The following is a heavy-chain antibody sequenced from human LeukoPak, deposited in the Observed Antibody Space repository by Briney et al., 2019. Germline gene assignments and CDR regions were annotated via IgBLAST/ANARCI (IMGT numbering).Heavy chain of an antibody. Sequence: PGGSLRLSCSASGFTFSSYSMNWVRQAPGKGLEWISYINSGSSPTTYTDSVRGRFTISRDNAKNSLYLQLNSLRDDDTAIYYCARGRDYAFDIWGQGTMVTVS. CDR3: ARGRDYAFDI. V-gene: IGHV3-48*02. CDR1: GFTFSSYS. CDR2: INSGSSPT. J-gene: IGHJ3*02.